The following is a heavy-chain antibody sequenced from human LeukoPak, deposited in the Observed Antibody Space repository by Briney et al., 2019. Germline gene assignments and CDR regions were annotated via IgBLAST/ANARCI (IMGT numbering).Heavy chain of an antibody. CDR1: GGSISSGGYS. CDR2: IYHSGST. D-gene: IGHD3-16*02. J-gene: IGHJ3*02. V-gene: IGHV4-30-2*01. CDR3: ARALGRYDAFDI. Sequence: SETLSLTCAVSGGSISSGGYSWSWIRQPPGKGLEWIGYIYHSGSTYYNPSLKSRVTISVDRSKNQLSLKLSSVTAADTAVYYCARALGRYDAFDIWGQGTMVTVSS.